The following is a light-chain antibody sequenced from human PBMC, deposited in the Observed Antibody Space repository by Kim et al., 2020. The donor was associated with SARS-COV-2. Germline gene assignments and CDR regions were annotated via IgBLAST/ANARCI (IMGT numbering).Light chain of an antibody. CDR2: VAH. V-gene: IGKV3-11*01. J-gene: IGKJ1*01. CDR1: ESITTA. CDR3: QQRNKSPRT. Sequence: LCRGERAPLSSTASESITTALGWYTQKTGQAPRLFIYVAHNRAPGIPARFSGGGSGTDFTLTVSSLEPEDFAVYYCQQRNKSPRTFGQGTKVDIK.